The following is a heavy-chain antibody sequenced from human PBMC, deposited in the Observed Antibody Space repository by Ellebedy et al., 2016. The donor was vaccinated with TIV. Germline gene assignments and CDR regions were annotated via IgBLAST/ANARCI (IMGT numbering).Heavy chain of an antibody. CDR3: ARVGLLWFGEFPVEEGWFDP. CDR1: GYTFTSYG. V-gene: IGHV1-18*01. J-gene: IGHJ5*02. CDR2: ISAYNGNT. D-gene: IGHD3-10*01. Sequence: AASVKVSCKASGYTFTSYGISWVRQAPGQGLEWMGWISAYNGNTNYAQKLQGRVTMTTDTSTSTAYMELRSLRSDDTAVYYCARVGLLWFGEFPVEEGWFDPWGQGTLVTVSS.